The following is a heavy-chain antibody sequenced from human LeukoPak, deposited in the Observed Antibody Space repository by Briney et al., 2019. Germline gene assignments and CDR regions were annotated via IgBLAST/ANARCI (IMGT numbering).Heavy chain of an antibody. CDR3: ARGIESYGDYGY. Sequence: PSETLSLTCTVSGGSISGSYWSWIRQPPGKGLEWIAYMYNSGSTDYNPSLKSRVTISIDTSKNQFSLKLSSLTAADTAIYYCARGIESYGDYGYWGQGILVTVSS. J-gene: IGHJ4*02. D-gene: IGHD4-17*01. V-gene: IGHV4-59*01. CDR2: MYNSGST. CDR1: GGSISGSY.